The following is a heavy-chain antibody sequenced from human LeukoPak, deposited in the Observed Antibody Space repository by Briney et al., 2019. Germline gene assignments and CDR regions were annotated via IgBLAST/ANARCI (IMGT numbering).Heavy chain of an antibody. V-gene: IGHV4-39*01. CDR3: ARTTYDWSFDY. D-gene: IGHD3-9*01. CDR2: IYYSGST. J-gene: IGHJ4*02. Sequence: SETRSFTCTVSDGAISSSSYYWCWTRQPPGKGLEWIGTIYYSGSTYYDPSLKSRVTISVDTSKNQFSLRLSSVTAADTAVYYCARTTYDWSFDYWGQGTLVTVSS. CDR1: DGAISSSSYY.